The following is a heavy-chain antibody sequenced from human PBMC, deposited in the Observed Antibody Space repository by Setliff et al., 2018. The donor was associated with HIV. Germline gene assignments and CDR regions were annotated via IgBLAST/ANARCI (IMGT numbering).Heavy chain of an antibody. D-gene: IGHD2-2*01. V-gene: IGHV1-18*01. Sequence: ASVKVSCKDSTYTFSRYVINWVRQAPGQGLEWMGRISVYNGNTIYAQKLQGRVIMTTDTSTSTAYMELRSLRSDDTAMYYCASQRDIVMVPGQGGFDIWAQGTMVTVSS. J-gene: IGHJ3*02. CDR3: ASQRDIVMVPGQGGFDI. CDR1: TYTFSRYV. CDR2: ISVYNGNT.